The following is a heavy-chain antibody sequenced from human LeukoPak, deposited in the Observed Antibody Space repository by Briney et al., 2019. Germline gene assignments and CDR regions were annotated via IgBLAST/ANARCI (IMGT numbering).Heavy chain of an antibody. V-gene: IGHV1-69*05. J-gene: IGHJ5*02. CDR3: ARDVREYSSSSGRGWFDP. D-gene: IGHD6-6*01. Sequence: SSVKVSCKASGGTFSSYAISWVRQAPGQGLEWMGRIIPIFGTANYAQKFQGRVTITTDESTSTAYMELSSLRSEDTAVYYCARDVREYSSSSGRGWFDPWGQGTLVTVSS. CDR1: GGTFSSYA. CDR2: IIPIFGTA.